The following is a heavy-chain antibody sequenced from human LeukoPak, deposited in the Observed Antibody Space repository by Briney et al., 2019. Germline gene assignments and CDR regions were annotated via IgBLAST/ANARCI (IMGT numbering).Heavy chain of an antibody. CDR2: IKQDGSEK. J-gene: IGHJ4*02. Sequence: GGSLRLSCAASGFIFSSYWMSWVRQAPGKGLEWVANIKQDGSEKYYVDSVKGRLTISRDNAKNSLYLQMNSLRAEDTAVYYCARDRSRYCSGGSCSRFDYWGQGTLVTVSP. D-gene: IGHD2-15*01. V-gene: IGHV3-7*04. CDR1: GFIFSSYW. CDR3: ARDRSRYCSGGSCSRFDY.